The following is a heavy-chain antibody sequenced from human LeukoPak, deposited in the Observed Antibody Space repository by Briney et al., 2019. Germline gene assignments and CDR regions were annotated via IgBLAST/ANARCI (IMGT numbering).Heavy chain of an antibody. D-gene: IGHD6-25*01. J-gene: IGHJ4*02. CDR3: ARQSLGPIAASDY. Sequence: SVKVSCKASGGTFSSYAISWVRQAPGQGLEWMGGIIPIFGTANYAQKFQGRVTITTDESTSTAYMELSSLRSEDTAVYYCARQSLGPIAASDYWGQGTLVTVSS. CDR1: GGTFSSYA. V-gene: IGHV1-69*05. CDR2: IIPIFGTA.